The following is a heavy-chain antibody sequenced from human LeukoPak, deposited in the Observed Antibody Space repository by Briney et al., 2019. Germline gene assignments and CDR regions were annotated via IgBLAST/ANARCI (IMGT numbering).Heavy chain of an antibody. D-gene: IGHD4-11*01. CDR1: GFTFSSYW. Sequence: GRSLRLSCGASGFTFSSYWMHWVRQAPGKGLVWVSRINTDGSGTSYADSVKGRFNISRDNARKTVYLQMNSLRAEDTAVYYCARSLRYSNADAFDIWGQGTMVTVSS. CDR2: INTDGSGT. CDR3: ARSLRYSNADAFDI. J-gene: IGHJ3*02. V-gene: IGHV3-74*01.